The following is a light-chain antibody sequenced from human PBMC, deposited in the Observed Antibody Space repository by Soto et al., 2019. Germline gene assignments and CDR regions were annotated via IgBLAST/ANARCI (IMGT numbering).Light chain of an antibody. Sequence: QSVLTQPPSASGSPGQSVTISCTGTSSDVGGYNYVSWYQQHPGKAPKLMIYDVSKRPSGVPDRFSGSKSGNTASLTVSGLQADDEADYYCSSYAGTHVVFGTGTQLTVL. CDR3: SSYAGTHVV. V-gene: IGLV2-8*01. CDR1: SSDVGGYNY. J-gene: IGLJ7*01. CDR2: DVS.